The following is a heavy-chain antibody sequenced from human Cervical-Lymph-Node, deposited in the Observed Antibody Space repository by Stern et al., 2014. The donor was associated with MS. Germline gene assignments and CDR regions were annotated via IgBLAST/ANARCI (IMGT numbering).Heavy chain of an antibody. CDR2: IIPIFGST. CDR1: RGTFSDNA. Sequence: QLVESGAEVKKPGSSVKVSCKLFRGTFSDNAISWVRQAPGQGLEWMGGIIPIFGSTDYAQKFQGRVTITADESTNTVYMELSSLRSEDTAVYYCARGAYCGGDCYWGWFDPWGQGTLVTVSS. D-gene: IGHD2-21*02. V-gene: IGHV1-69*01. J-gene: IGHJ5*02. CDR3: ARGAYCGGDCYWGWFDP.